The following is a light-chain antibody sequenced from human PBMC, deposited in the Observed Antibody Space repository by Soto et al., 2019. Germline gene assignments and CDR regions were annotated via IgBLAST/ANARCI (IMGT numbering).Light chain of an antibody. J-gene: IGKJ5*01. CDR3: QQSYSPPTVT. CDR2: AAS. V-gene: IGKV1-39*01. CDR1: PGVSRW. Sequence: DIQLTQSPSSLSASVGDSVTITCRASPGVSRWLAWYQQRPGRAPKLLIYAASSLQSGVPSRCSGSGSGTDFTLTISSLQPEDFATYYGQQSYSPPTVTVGQGTRLEIK.